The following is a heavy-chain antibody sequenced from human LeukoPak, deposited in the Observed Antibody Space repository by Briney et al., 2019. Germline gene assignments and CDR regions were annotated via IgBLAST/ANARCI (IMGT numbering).Heavy chain of an antibody. D-gene: IGHD1-26*01. CDR2: ISSYNDDI. Sequence: ASVKVSCKPSGYSFTTYGISWVRQAPGQGLEWMGWISSYNDDIDFEQKFQGRVTMTTDTSTSTAHMELRSLRSDDTAVYYCARGWELDCWGQGTLVTVSS. J-gene: IGHJ4*02. V-gene: IGHV1-18*01. CDR1: GYSFTTYG. CDR3: ARGWELDC.